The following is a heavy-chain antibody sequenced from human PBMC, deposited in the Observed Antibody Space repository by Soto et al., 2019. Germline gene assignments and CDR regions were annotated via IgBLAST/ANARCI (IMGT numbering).Heavy chain of an antibody. CDR3: ARPAQYCSSTGCHYFDY. Sequence: QVQLVQSGAEVKKPGSSVKVSCKASGGTFSSYAISWVRQAPGQGLEWMGGIIPIFGTANYAQKFQGRVTITAGESTSTAYMELSSLRSADTAVYYCARPAQYCSSTGCHYFDYWGEGTLVTVSS. CDR2: IIPIFGTA. J-gene: IGHJ4*02. D-gene: IGHD2-2*01. V-gene: IGHV1-69*01. CDR1: GGTFSSYA.